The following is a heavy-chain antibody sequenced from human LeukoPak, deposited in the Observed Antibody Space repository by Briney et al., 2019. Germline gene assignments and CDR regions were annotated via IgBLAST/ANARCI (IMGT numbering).Heavy chain of an antibody. V-gene: IGHV3-11*04. CDR3: ARGHDYGDYDRGPMDFDY. J-gene: IGHJ4*02. Sequence: GGSLRLSCAASGFTFSDYYMSWIRQAPGKGLEWVSYISSSGSTIYYADSVKGRFTISRDNAKNSLYLQMNSLRAEDTAVYYCARGHDYGDYDRGPMDFDYWGQGTLVTVSS. CDR2: ISSSGSTI. CDR1: GFTFSDYY. D-gene: IGHD4-17*01.